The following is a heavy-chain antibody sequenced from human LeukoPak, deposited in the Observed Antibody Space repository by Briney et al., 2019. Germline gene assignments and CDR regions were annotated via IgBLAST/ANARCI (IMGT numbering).Heavy chain of an antibody. CDR1: GFTFSSHG. J-gene: IGHJ6*03. CDR3: AREPPLAATAYYYYMDV. V-gene: IGHV3-30*03. CDR2: ISYDGSNK. Sequence: GGSLRLSCAASGFTFSSHGMHWVRQAPGKGLEWVAVISYDGSNKYYADSVKGRFTISRDNSKNTLYLQMNSLRAEDTAVYYCAREPPLAATAYYYYMDVWGKGTTVTISS. D-gene: IGHD2-15*01.